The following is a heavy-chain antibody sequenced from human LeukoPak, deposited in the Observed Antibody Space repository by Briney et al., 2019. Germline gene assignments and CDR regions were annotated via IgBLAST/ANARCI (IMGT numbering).Heavy chain of an antibody. Sequence: PLETLSLTCAVYGGSFSGYYWNWVRQPPGKGLEWIGETNHGGSTNYNPSLKSRVTISVDTSKNHFSLKLSSVTAADTAVYYCARRRITIFGVVTDIQHWGQGTLVTVSS. D-gene: IGHD3-3*01. CDR1: GGSFSGYY. CDR2: TNHGGST. J-gene: IGHJ1*01. CDR3: ARRRITIFGVVTDIQH. V-gene: IGHV4-34*01.